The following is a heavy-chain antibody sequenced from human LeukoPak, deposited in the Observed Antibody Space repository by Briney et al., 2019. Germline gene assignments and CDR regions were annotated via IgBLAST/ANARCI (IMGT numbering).Heavy chain of an antibody. D-gene: IGHD5-24*01. Sequence: ASVRVSFTVSGCTLTELSMHWVRQARGKGREWMGGFDPEDGETIYAQKFQGRVTMTEDTSTDTAYMELSSLRSEDTAVYYCATVPGTWQGGYNQWGQGTLVTVSS. J-gene: IGHJ4*02. CDR1: GCTLTELS. V-gene: IGHV1-24*01. CDR3: ATVPGTWQGGYNQ. CDR2: FDPEDGET.